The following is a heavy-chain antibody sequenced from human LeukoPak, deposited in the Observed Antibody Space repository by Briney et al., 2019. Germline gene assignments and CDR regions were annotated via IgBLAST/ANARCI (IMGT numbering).Heavy chain of an antibody. V-gene: IGHV7-4-1*02. CDR3: ARGEWLLED. CDR2: INTNTGNP. Sequence: GATVKVSCKASGYTFTNHAMNWVRQAPGQGLEWMGWINTNTGNPTYAQGFTGRFVFSLDTSVSTAYLQISSLKAEDTAVYYCARGEWLLEDWGQGTLVTVSS. J-gene: IGHJ4*02. CDR1: GYTFTNHA. D-gene: IGHD3-3*01.